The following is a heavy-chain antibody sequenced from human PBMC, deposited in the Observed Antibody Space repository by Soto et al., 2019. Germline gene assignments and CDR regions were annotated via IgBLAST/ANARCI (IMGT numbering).Heavy chain of an antibody. CDR2: INPNSGGT. CDR1: GYTFTGYY. D-gene: IGHD6-6*01. CDR3: TREIAARSGYYYYGMDV. J-gene: IGHJ6*02. V-gene: IGHV1-2*04. Sequence: QVQLVQSGAEVKKPGASVKVSCKASGYTFTGYYMHWVRQAPGQGLEWMGWINPNSGGTNYAQKFQGWVTMTRDTSISTAYMELSRLRSYDTAVYDCTREIAARSGYYYYGMDVWGQGTTVTVSS.